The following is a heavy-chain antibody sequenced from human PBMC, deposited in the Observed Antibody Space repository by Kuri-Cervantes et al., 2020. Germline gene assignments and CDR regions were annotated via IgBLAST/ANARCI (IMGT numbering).Heavy chain of an antibody. Sequence: SETLSPTCTVSGGSISSYYWSWIRQPPGKGLEWVGYIYYSGSANYNPSLKSRVTISVDTSKNQFSLKLSSVTAADTAVYYCAREGPPSSGSCFDYWGQGTLVTVSS. V-gene: IGHV4-59*12. D-gene: IGHD1-26*01. CDR2: IYYSGSA. CDR1: GGSISSYY. CDR3: AREGPPSSGSCFDY. J-gene: IGHJ4*02.